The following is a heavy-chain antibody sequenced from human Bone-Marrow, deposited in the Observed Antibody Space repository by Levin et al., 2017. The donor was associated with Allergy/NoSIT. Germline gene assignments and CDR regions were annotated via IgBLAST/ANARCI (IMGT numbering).Heavy chain of an antibody. V-gene: IGHV1-18*01. Sequence: ASVKVSCKASGHIFATYALSWVRQAPGQGLEWLGWISPANGHTSYGQRFQDRVTMTTDTSTTTAYMELMTLTSDDTAVYYCVTLVGASAGNYWGQGTLVIVSS. J-gene: IGHJ4*02. D-gene: IGHD1-26*01. CDR3: VTLVGASAGNY. CDR2: ISPANGHT. CDR1: GHIFATYA.